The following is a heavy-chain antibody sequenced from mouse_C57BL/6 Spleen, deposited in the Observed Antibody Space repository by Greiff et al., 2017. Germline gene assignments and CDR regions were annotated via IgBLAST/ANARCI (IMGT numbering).Heavy chain of an antibody. D-gene: IGHD3-1*01. Sequence: VKLQQPGAELVKPGASVKMSCKASGYTFTSYWITWVKQRPGQGLEWIGDIYPGSGSTNYNEKFKSKATRTVDTASSTAYMQLRSLTSEDSAVYYCAREGLLFDYWGQGTTLTVSS. J-gene: IGHJ2*01. CDR1: GYTFTSYW. CDR2: IYPGSGST. V-gene: IGHV1-55*01. CDR3: AREGLLFDY.